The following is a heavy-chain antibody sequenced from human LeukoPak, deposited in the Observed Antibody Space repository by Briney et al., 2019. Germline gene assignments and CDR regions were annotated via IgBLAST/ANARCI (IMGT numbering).Heavy chain of an antibody. CDR1: GYTFTGYY. V-gene: IGHV1-2*02. J-gene: IGHJ4*02. CDR2: INPNSGGT. D-gene: IGHD3-16*02. CDR3: ARGPGGGGSYRYIHY. Sequence: GASVKVSCKASGYTFTGYYMHWVRQAPGQGLEWMGWINPNSGGTNYAQKFQGRVTMTRDTSISTAYMELSRLRSDDTAVYYCARGPGGGGSYRYIHYWGQGTLVTVSS.